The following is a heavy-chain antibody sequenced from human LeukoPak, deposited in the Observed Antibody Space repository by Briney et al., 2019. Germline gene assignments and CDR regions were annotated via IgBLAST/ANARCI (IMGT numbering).Heavy chain of an antibody. CDR3: ARSRKYGAVTTYSWFDP. D-gene: IGHD4-17*01. Sequence: PSETLSLTCTVSGGSISSSTYYWGWIRQPPGKGLEWIASIYYTGSTNHNPSLKSRVTIFVDTSKNQFSLKLSSVTAADTAVYYCARSRKYGAVTTYSWFDPWGQGTLVIVSS. J-gene: IGHJ5*02. V-gene: IGHV4-39*01. CDR1: GGSISSSTYY. CDR2: IYYTGST.